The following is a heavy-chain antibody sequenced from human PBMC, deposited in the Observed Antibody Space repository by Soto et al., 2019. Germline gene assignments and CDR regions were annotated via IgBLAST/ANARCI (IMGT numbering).Heavy chain of an antibody. Sequence: GASVKVSCKASGGTFSSYAISWVRQAPGQGLEWMGGIIPIFGTANYAQKFQGRVTITADESTSTAYMELSSLRSEDTAVYYCARDYLRFLEWSRYYYGMDVWGQGTTVTVSS. CDR1: GGTFSSYA. J-gene: IGHJ6*02. V-gene: IGHV1-69*13. CDR3: ARDYLRFLEWSRYYYGMDV. CDR2: IIPIFGTA. D-gene: IGHD3-3*01.